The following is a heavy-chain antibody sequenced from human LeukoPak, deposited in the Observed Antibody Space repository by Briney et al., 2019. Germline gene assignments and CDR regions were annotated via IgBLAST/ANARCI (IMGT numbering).Heavy chain of an antibody. CDR1: GFTLSSYW. J-gene: IGHJ4*02. D-gene: IGHD3-3*01. Sequence: GGSLRLSCAASGFTLSSYWMHWVRQAPGKGLVWVSRINSDGSSTSYADSVKGRFTISRDNAKNTLYLQMNSLRAEDTAVYYCAREYYDFWSGYPDYWGQGTLVTVSS. V-gene: IGHV3-74*01. CDR2: INSDGSST. CDR3: AREYYDFWSGYPDY.